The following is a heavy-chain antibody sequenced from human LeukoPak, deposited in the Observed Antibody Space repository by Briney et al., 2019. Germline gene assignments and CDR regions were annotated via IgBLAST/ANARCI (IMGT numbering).Heavy chain of an antibody. CDR2: INQEGCEK. V-gene: IGHV3-7*03. CDR1: GCTFSRYL. D-gene: IGHD4-17*01. CDR3: ARDRYGDPLFDY. Sequence: GGALTLSCAASGCTFSRYLMHGVGQAPGRELAGVAYINQEGCEKYYVDSVKGRLTISRDNAKNSLYLQMNSLRAEDTAVYYCARDRYGDPLFDYWGQGTLVTVSS. J-gene: IGHJ4*02.